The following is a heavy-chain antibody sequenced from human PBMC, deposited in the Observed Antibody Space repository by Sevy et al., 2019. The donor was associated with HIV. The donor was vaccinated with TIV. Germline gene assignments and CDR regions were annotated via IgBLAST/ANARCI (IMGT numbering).Heavy chain of an antibody. J-gene: IGHJ4*02. CDR1: GYNFIFSA. D-gene: IGHD3-16*01. Sequence: ASVKVSCKASGYNFIFSAIHWVRQVPGQRLEWMGWINAGNGNTKYSQKFQGRVTITRDTSATTAYMELSSLGSEDTAVYFCARERGGVKLFDYWGQGALVTVSS. V-gene: IGHV1-3*01. CDR3: ARERGGVKLFDY. CDR2: INAGNGNT.